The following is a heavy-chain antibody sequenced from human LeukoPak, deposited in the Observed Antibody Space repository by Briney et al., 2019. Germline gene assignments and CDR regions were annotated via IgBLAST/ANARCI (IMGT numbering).Heavy chain of an antibody. CDR3: AREKRDNYYGPMDV. CDR1: GFTFSSYA. CDR2: ISGSGGST. V-gene: IGHV3-23*01. D-gene: IGHD3-10*01. Sequence: GGSLRLSCAASGFTFSSYAMSWVRQAPGKGLEWVSAISGSGGSTYYADSVKGRFTISRDNSKNTLYLQMNSLRAEDTAVYYCAREKRDNYYGPMDVWGKGTTVTVSS. J-gene: IGHJ6*04.